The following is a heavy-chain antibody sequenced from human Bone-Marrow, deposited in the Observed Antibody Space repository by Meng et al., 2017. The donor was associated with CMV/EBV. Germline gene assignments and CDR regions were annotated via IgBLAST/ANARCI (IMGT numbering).Heavy chain of an antibody. Sequence: SLKISCAASGFTFDDYAMHWVRQAPGKGLEWVSGISWNSGSIGYADSVKGRFTISRDNAKNSLYLQMNSLKAEDTALYYCAKSGSRSLFSLSLNWGQGALVTFYS. CDR2: ISWNSGSI. D-gene: IGHD3-22*01. J-gene: IGHJ4*02. CDR1: GFTFDDYA. V-gene: IGHV3-9*01. CDR3: AKSGSRSLFSLSLN.